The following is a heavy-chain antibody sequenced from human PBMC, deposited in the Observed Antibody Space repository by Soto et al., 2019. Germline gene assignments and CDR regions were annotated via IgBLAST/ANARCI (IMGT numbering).Heavy chain of an antibody. D-gene: IGHD5-12*01. V-gene: IGHV3-23*01. CDR1: GFTFSSYA. J-gene: IGHJ4*02. CDR3: AKPGRDGYNYDY. CDR2: ISGSGGST. Sequence: PGGSLRLSCAASGFTFSSYAMSWVRQAPGKGLEWVSAISGSGGSTYYADSVKGRLTISRDNSKNTLYLQMNSLRAEDTAVYYCAKPGRDGYNYDYWGQGTLVTVSS.